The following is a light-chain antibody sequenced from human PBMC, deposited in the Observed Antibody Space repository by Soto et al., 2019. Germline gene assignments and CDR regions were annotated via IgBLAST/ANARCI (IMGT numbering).Light chain of an antibody. CDR1: QSVTTN. V-gene: IGKV3-15*01. CDR3: QQYHNWPPSWT. CDR2: YAS. Sequence: EIVMTQSPVTLSVSPGERATLSCRASQSVTTNLAWYHQKPGQAPRLLVYYASTRATGIPARFSGSGSGTEFTLTISSLQSEDFAVYYCQQYHNWPPSWTFGQGTKVDIK. J-gene: IGKJ1*01.